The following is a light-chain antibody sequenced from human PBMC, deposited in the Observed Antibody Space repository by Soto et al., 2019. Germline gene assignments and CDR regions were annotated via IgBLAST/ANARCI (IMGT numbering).Light chain of an antibody. CDR1: QDISKY. V-gene: IGKV1-33*01. Sequence: DLQMTQSPSSLSASVGDRVTITCQASQDISKYLNWYQQKPGKAPKLLIYDASNLETGVPSRFSGSGSGTDFSFTISSLQPEDIATYHCQQYDNLPYTFGQGTKLEIK. CDR2: DAS. CDR3: QQYDNLPYT. J-gene: IGKJ2*01.